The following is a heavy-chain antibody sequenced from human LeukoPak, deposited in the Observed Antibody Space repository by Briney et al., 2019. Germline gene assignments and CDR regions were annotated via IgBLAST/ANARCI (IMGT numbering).Heavy chain of an antibody. CDR2: IRSKAYGGTT. J-gene: IGHJ5*02. D-gene: IGHD3-22*01. CDR3: TRDRSGYYYNWFDP. CDR1: GFTFGDYT. V-gene: IGHV3-49*04. Sequence: PGGSLRLSCTASGFTFGDYTMNWVRQAPGKGLEWVGFIRSKAYGGTTEYAASVKVRFTISRDDSKTIAYLQMNSLKTEDTALYYCTRDRSGYYYNWFDPWGQGTLVTVSS.